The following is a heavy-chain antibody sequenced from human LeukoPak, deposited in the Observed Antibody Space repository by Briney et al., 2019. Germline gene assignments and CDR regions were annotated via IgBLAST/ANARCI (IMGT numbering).Heavy chain of an antibody. D-gene: IGHD2-15*01. CDR3: ARGGGQVPFDY. J-gene: IGHJ4*02. CDR2: ILYAGSNK. Sequence: GGSLRLSCAASGFIFSSYAMHWVRQAPGKGLEWMAVILYAGSNKYYADSVKGRFTISRDNSKNTLYLQMNSLRAEDTAVYYCARGGGQVPFDYWGQGTLVTVSS. V-gene: IGHV3-30*04. CDR1: GFIFSSYA.